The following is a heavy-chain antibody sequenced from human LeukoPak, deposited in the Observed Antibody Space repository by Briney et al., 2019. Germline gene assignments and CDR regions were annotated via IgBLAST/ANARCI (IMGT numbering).Heavy chain of an antibody. D-gene: IGHD6-13*01. CDR2: INPNSGGT. V-gene: IGHV1-2*02. J-gene: IGHJ5*02. Sequence: ASVKVSCKASGYTFTGYYMHWVRQAPGQGLEWMGWINPNSGGTNYAQKFQGRVTMTRDTSISTAYMELSRLRSDDTAVYYCARAYSSSWDNWFDPWGQGTLVTASS. CDR3: ARAYSSSWDNWFDP. CDR1: GYTFTGYY.